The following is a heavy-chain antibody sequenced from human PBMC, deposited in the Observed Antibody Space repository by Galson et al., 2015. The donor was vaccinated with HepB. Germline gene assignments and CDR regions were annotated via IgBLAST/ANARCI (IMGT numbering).Heavy chain of an antibody. D-gene: IGHD3-10*01. CDR2: IRSKAYGGTT. CDR3: TRDPESMVRGVTVPFDP. Sequence: SLRLSCAASGFTFGDYAMSWFRQAPGKGLEWVGFIRSKAYGGTTEYAASVKGRFTISRDDSKSIAYLQMNSLKTEDTAVYYCTRDPESMVRGVTVPFDPWGQGTLVTVSS. J-gene: IGHJ5*02. V-gene: IGHV3-49*03. CDR1: GFTFGDYA.